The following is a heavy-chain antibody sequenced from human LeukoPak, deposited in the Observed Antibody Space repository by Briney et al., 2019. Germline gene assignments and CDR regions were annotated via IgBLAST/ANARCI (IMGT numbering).Heavy chain of an antibody. V-gene: IGHV4-59*01. J-gene: IGHJ4*02. Sequence: PSETLSLTCTVSGGSISSYYWSWLRQPPGKGLEWIGYIYYSGSTNYNPSLKSRVTISVDTSKNQFSLKLSSVTAADTAVYYCARFAYGLPWYFDYWGQGTLVTVSS. CDR3: ARFAYGLPWYFDY. CDR1: GGSISSYY. D-gene: IGHD3-10*01. CDR2: IYYSGST.